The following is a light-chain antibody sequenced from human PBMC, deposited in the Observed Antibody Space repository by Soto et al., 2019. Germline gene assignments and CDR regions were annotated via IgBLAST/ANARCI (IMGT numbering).Light chain of an antibody. CDR2: WAS. CDR3: QKFYSTWT. V-gene: IGKV4-1*01. J-gene: IGKJ1*01. Sequence: DIVITQSPDSLAVALGERATINCKSSQSVLYSSNNKNYLAWYQQKPGQPPKLLFYWASTRESGVPDRFLGSGSGTDFSLTISSLQAEDVAVYYCQKFYSTWTFGQGTKVDI. CDR1: QSVLYSSNNKNY.